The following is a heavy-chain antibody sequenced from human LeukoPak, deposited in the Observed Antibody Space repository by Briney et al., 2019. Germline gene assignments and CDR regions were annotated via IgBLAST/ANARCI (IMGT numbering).Heavy chain of an antibody. D-gene: IGHD1-26*01. CDR1: GLKFSDAW. Sequence: PGGSLRLSCVVSGLKFSDAWVTWVRQAPGKGLEWVGRIKRGGTTDYAAPVNGRFTISKDDSKNTIYLQVNSLKIEDTAVYYCKWERSVYNGMDVWGQGTTVTVSS. J-gene: IGHJ6*02. CDR2: IKRGGTT. V-gene: IGHV3-15*01. CDR3: KWERSVYNGMDV.